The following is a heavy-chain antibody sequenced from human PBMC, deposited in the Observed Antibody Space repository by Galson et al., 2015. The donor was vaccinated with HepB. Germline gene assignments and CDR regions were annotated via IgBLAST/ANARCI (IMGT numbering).Heavy chain of an antibody. Sequence: SVKVSCKVSGSTLTELSMHWVRQAPGKGLEWMGGFDPEDGETIYAQKFQGRVTMTEDTSTDTAYMELSSLRSEDTAVYYCATPTYLSGSYPTFDYWGQGTLVTVSS. CDR3: ATPTYLSGSYPTFDY. V-gene: IGHV1-24*01. CDR2: FDPEDGET. D-gene: IGHD1-26*01. CDR1: GSTLTELS. J-gene: IGHJ4*02.